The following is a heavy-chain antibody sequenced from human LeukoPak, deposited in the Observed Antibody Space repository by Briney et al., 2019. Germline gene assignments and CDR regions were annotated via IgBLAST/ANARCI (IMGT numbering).Heavy chain of an antibody. Sequence: GGSLRLSCAASGFTFSSYWMSWVRQAPGKGLEWVANIKQDGSEKKYVDSVKGRFTISRDNAKNSLYLQMHSLRAEDTAVYYCARDWSGDNKLFDLWGQGTLVTVSS. J-gene: IGHJ4*02. D-gene: IGHD4-17*01. CDR3: ARDWSGDNKLFDL. V-gene: IGHV3-7*01. CDR2: IKQDGSEK. CDR1: GFTFSSYW.